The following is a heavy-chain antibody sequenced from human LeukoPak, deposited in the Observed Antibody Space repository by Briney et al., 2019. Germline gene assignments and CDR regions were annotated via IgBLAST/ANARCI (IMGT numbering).Heavy chain of an antibody. V-gene: IGHV3-23*01. CDR1: GITFSTYA. Sequence: GGSLRLSCAASGITFSTYAMSWVRRAPGKGLEWVSTVSGSGSSAYYADSVKGRFTISRDNSKNTLYLQMNSLRAEDTAVYYCATDVPAVTIFGYWGQGTLVTVSS. J-gene: IGHJ4*02. CDR2: VSGSGSSA. CDR3: ATDVPAVTIFGY. D-gene: IGHD2-2*01.